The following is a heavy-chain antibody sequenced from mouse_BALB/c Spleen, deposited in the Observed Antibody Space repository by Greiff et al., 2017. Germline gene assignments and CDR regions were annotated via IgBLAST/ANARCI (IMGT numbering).Heavy chain of an antibody. CDR3: ARVDGYPYYYAMDY. V-gene: IGHV2-9*02. CDR1: GFSLTSYG. Sequence: VQRVESGPGLVAPSQSLSITCTVSGFSLTSYGVHWVRQPPGKGLEWLGVIWAGGSTNYNSALMSRLSISKDNSKSQVFLKMNSLQTDDTAMHYCARVDGYPYYYAMDYWGQGTSVTVSS. CDR2: IWAGGST. D-gene: IGHD2-3*01. J-gene: IGHJ4*01.